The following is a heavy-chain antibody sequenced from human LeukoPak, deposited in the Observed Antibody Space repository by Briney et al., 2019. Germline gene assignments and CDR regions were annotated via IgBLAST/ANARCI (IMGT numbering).Heavy chain of an antibody. D-gene: IGHD4-17*01. J-gene: IGHJ4*02. V-gene: IGHV3-21*01. CDR2: ISSSSSYI. Sequence: GGSLRLSCAASGFTFSSYSMNWVRQAPGKGLEWVSSISSSSSYIYYADSVKGRFTISRDNAKNSLYLQMNSLRAEDTAVYYCARDYGDYGVVGYWGQGTLVTVSS. CDR1: GFTFSSYS. CDR3: ARDYGDYGVVGY.